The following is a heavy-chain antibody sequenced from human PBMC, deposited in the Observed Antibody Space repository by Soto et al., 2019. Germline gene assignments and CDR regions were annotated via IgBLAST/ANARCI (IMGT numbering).Heavy chain of an antibody. V-gene: IGHV3-23*01. D-gene: IGHD6-13*01. CDR3: AKASGSSWPYYIDF. J-gene: IGHJ4*02. CDR2: MSGSGGST. Sequence: GGSLRLSCAASGFSFSSYVMAWVRQAPGKGLEWVSAMSGSGGSTYYPDSVKGRFTISRDNSENTLYLQMNSLRAEDTAVYYCAKASGSSWPYYIDFSGQGTLVTVSS. CDR1: GFSFSSYV.